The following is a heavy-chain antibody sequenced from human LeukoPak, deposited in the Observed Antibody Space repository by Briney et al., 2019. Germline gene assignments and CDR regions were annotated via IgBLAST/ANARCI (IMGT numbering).Heavy chain of an antibody. D-gene: IGHD4-23*01. CDR1: GGSISSGSYY. Sequence: SQTLSLTCTVSGGSISSGSYYWSWIRQPAGKGLEWIVRIYASGSTNYNPSLKSRVTISVDTSKNQFSLKLSSVTAADTAVYYCARDDYGGQDYWGQGTLVTVSS. J-gene: IGHJ4*02. CDR3: ARDDYGGQDY. CDR2: IYASGST. V-gene: IGHV4-61*02.